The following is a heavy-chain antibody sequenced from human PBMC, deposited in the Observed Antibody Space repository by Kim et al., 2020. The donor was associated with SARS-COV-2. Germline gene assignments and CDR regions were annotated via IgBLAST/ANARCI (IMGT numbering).Heavy chain of an antibody. CDR1: GFTFGDYY. D-gene: IGHD1-1*01. CDR2: ISSSGRTI. CDR3: AREANWIHFDY. V-gene: IGHV3-11*01. Sequence: GGSLRPSCAASGFTFGDYYMSWVRRAPGKLLECLSYISSSGRTIYYAASVKGRFTISRDDAKNSLFLQMNSLRAEDTAVYYCAREANWIHFDYWGRGTLVAVSS. J-gene: IGHJ4*02.